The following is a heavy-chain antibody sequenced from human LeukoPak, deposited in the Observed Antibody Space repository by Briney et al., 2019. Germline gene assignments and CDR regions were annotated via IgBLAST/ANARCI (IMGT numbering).Heavy chain of an antibody. D-gene: IGHD6-13*01. V-gene: IGHV3-48*03. CDR2: ISSSGSTI. J-gene: IGHJ4*02. CDR3: ARDQGSSWYYDY. Sequence: PGGSLRLSCAASGFTFSSYEMNWVRQAPGKGLEWVSYISSSGSTIYYADSVKGRFTISRDNAKNSLHLQMNSLRADDTAIYYCARDQGSSWYYDYWGQGTLVTVSS. CDR1: GFTFSSYE.